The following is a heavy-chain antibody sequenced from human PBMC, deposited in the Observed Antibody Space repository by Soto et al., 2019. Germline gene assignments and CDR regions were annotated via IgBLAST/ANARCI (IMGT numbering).Heavy chain of an antibody. V-gene: IGHV4-59*01. J-gene: IGHJ4*02. Sequence: QVQLQESGPGLVKPSETLSLTCSVSGDSIRSYYWSWIRQTPGKGLEWIAYISHSGGTKYNPSVESRVTLSMDTSRNQLSLKMTSVTAADTAVYYCTRGGSGYSSTWAAYWGQGTLVTVSS. CDR2: ISHSGGT. CDR1: GDSIRSYY. D-gene: IGHD2-2*01. CDR3: TRGGSGYSSTWAAY.